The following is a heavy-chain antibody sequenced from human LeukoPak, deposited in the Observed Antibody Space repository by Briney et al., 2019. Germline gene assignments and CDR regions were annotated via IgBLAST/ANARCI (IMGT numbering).Heavy chain of an antibody. CDR3: ARGDYGSKDY. CDR2: IINSGGST. J-gene: IGHJ4*02. D-gene: IGHD4-17*01. CDR1: GFTFSSYA. V-gene: IGHV3-23*01. Sequence: GGSLRLSCAASGFTFSSYAMSWVRQAPGKGLEWVSLIINSGGSTYYADSVKGRFTISRDNSKNSLYLQMNSLRAEDTAVYYCARGDYGSKDYWGQGTLSPSPQ.